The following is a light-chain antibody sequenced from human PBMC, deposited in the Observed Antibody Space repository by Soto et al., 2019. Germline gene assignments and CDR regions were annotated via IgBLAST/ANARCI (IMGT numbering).Light chain of an antibody. V-gene: IGLV2-14*03. J-gene: IGLJ2*01. CDR3: RSYTSSIVV. Sequence: QSALTQPASVSGSPGQSITISCTGTSSDVGGYNYVSWYQHHPGKAPKLMIYDVSNRPSGVSNRFSGSKSGNTASLTISGLQAEDEADYYCRSYTSSIVVFGGGTKLTVL. CDR2: DVS. CDR1: SSDVGGYNY.